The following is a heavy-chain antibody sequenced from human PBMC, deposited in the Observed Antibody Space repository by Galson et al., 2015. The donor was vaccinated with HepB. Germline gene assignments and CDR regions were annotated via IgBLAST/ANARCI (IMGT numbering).Heavy chain of an antibody. CDR1: GFTVSSHY. Sequence: SLRLSCAASGFTVSSHYMSWVRQAPGKGLEWVSVIYSSGTTFYAGSVRGRFSISRDNSKNTVYLQMDSLRAEDTAVYYCAKYSVLQLWPRGAYFDYWGQGALVTVSS. CDR2: IYSSGTT. V-gene: IGHV3-53*01. CDR3: AKYSVLQLWPRGAYFDY. D-gene: IGHD5-18*01. J-gene: IGHJ4*02.